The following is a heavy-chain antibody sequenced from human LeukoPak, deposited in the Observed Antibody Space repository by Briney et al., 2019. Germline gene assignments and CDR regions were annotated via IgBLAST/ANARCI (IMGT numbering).Heavy chain of an antibody. CDR1: GFTFDDYA. CDR2: ISWNSGSI. CDR3: AKDKAEVGYSQFDY. D-gene: IGHD3-22*01. V-gene: IGHV3-9*01. J-gene: IGHJ4*02. Sequence: SRSLRLSCAASGFTFDDYAMHWVRQAPGKGLEWVSGISWNSGSIGYADSVKGRFTISRDNAKNSLYLQMNSLRAEDTALYYCAKDKAEVGYSQFDYWGQGTLVTVSS.